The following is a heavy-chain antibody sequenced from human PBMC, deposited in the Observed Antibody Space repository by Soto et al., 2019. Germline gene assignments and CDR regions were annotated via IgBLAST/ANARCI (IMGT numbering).Heavy chain of an antibody. CDR3: ARSPYYDILTGYYRNNWFDP. CDR2: INHSGST. V-gene: IGHV4-34*01. D-gene: IGHD3-9*01. J-gene: IGHJ5*02. CDR1: GGSFSGYY. Sequence: SETLSLTCAVYGGSFSGYYWSWIRQPPGKGLEWIGEINHSGSTNYNPSLKSRVTISVDTSKNQFSLKLSSVTAADAAVYYCARSPYYDILTGYYRNNWFDPWGQGTLVTVSS.